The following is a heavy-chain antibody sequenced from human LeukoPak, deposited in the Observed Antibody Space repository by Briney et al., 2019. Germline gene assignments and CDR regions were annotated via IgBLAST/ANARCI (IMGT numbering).Heavy chain of an antibody. CDR2: IYYSGST. D-gene: IGHD4-23*01. Sequence: SETLSLTCTVSGGSISSYYWSWIRQPPGKGLEWIGYIYYSGSTNYNPSLKSRVTISVDTSKNQFSLKLSSVTAADTAVYYCALGDHGGNNDAFDIWGQGTMVTVSS. CDR3: ALGDHGGNNDAFDI. V-gene: IGHV4-59*01. CDR1: GGSISSYY. J-gene: IGHJ3*02.